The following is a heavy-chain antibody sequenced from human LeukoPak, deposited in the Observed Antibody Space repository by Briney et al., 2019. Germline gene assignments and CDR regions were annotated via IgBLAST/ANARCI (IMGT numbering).Heavy chain of an antibody. J-gene: IGHJ5*02. V-gene: IGHV1-69*13. CDR2: IIPIFGTA. CDR3: AVRDSGSFYWFDP. D-gene: IGHD1-26*01. CDR1: GGTFSSYA. Sequence: SVKVSCKASGGTFSSYAISWVRQAPRQGLEWMGGIIPIFGTANYAQKFQGRVTITADESTSTAYMELSSLRSEDTAVYYCAVRDSGSFYWFDPWGQGTLVTVSS.